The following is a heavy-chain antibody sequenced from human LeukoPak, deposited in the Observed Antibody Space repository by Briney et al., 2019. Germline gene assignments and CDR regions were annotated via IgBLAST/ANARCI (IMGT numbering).Heavy chain of an antibody. D-gene: IGHD5-18*01. J-gene: IGHJ6*02. V-gene: IGHV1-3*01. CDR1: GYIFTNHA. Sequence: GASVKVSCKASGYIFTNHAMHWVRQAPGQRLEWMGWINAGNGNTKYSQKFQGRVTITRDTSASTAYMELSSLRSEDTAVYYCARGIRVVDTAMARYYYYGMDVWGQGTTVTVSS. CDR3: ARGIRVVDTAMARYYYYGMDV. CDR2: INAGNGNT.